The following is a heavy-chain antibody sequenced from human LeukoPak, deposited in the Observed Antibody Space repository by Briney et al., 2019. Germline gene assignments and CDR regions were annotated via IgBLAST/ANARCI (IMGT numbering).Heavy chain of an antibody. J-gene: IGHJ4*02. CDR2: IYYSGST. V-gene: IGHV4-59*01. CDR1: GGSFSGYY. CDR3: ARDYGDYFDY. D-gene: IGHD4-17*01. Sequence: NPSETLSLTCAVYGGSFSGYYWSWIRQPPGKGLEWIGYIYYSGSTNYNPSLKSRVIISVDTSKNQFSLKLSSVAAADTAVYYCARDYGDYFDYWGQGTLVTVSS.